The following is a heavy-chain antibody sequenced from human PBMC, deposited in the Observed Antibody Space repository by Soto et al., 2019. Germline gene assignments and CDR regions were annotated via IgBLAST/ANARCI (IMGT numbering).Heavy chain of an antibody. J-gene: IGHJ4*02. CDR3: ARDARVGTTAGLFAF. Sequence: QEQLVQSGAEVKKPGASVTVSCKASGYTFTKYYMHWVRQAPGQGLEWMGIINPTGGSTNYARKFQGRVTMTSDTSTSTVYMELSSLRSEDTAVYYCARDARVGTTAGLFAFWGQGTLVSVSS. CDR2: INPTGGST. V-gene: IGHV1-46*01. CDR1: GYTFTKYY. D-gene: IGHD5-12*01.